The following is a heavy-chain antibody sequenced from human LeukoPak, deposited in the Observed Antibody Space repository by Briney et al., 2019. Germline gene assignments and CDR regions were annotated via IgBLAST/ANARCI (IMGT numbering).Heavy chain of an antibody. D-gene: IGHD1-26*01. CDR1: VGSIISPRCY. Sequence: PSETLSLTCTVTVGSIISPRCYWVWIRQPPGKGLDWLGSIYFPGPTYYNPSLNSRVTISVDTSNNRFSLKVSSVTAADTAVYYCARLIVGDYFDSWGQGTRVTVSS. CDR2: IYFPGPT. CDR3: ARLIVGDYFDS. J-gene: IGHJ4*02. V-gene: IGHV4-39*01.